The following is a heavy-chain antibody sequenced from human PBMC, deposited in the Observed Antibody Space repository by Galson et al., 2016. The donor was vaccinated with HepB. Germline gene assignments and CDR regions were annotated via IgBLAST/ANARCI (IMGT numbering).Heavy chain of an antibody. V-gene: IGHV3-23*01. D-gene: IGHD1-7*01. CDR1: AFTFSSYT. J-gene: IGHJ6*02. CDR2: ISGGRSHL. Sequence: SLRLSCADSAFTFSSYTMTWVRQAPGKGLEWLSSISGGRSHLFYADSVKGRFTISRDHSKNTLYLQMNSLRAEDTAVYYCAKGGENWDYHYYYYGLDVWGQGTTVTVSS. CDR3: AKGGENWDYHYYYYGLDV.